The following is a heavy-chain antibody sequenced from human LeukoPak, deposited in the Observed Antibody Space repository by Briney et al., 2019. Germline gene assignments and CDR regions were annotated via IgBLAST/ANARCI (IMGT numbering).Heavy chain of an antibody. V-gene: IGHV3-30*02. Sequence: GGSLRLSCAASEFTFNSYGMHWVRQAPGKGLQWVSFIRYDRTNKYYADSVKGRFTISRDNSKNTLYLQMNSLRAEDTAVYYCAKELLALSAYPATLEYWGQGTLVTVSS. CDR1: EFTFNSYG. D-gene: IGHD2-15*01. CDR3: AKELLALSAYPATLEY. J-gene: IGHJ4*02. CDR2: IRYDRTNK.